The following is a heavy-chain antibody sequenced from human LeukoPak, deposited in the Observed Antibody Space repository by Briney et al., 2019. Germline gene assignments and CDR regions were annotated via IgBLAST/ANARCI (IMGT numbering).Heavy chain of an antibody. Sequence: GGSLRLSCAASGFIFSNFWMTWVRQAPGKGLEWVANIKQDGSEKYYVDSVKGRFTISRDNAKNSPYLQMNSLRAEDTAVYYCARDRVATSSSPFDYWGQGTLVTVSS. CDR2: IKQDGSEK. J-gene: IGHJ4*02. CDR3: ARDRVATSSSPFDY. CDR1: GFIFSNFW. D-gene: IGHD6-13*01. V-gene: IGHV3-7*01.